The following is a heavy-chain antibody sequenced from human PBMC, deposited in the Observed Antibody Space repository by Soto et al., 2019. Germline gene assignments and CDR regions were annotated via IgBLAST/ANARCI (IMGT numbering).Heavy chain of an antibody. V-gene: IGHV3-23*01. CDR1: GFTFSSYA. CDR2: ISGSGGST. J-gene: IGHJ6*02. CDR3: AKTQPTPHDHFSHGLDV. Sequence: PGGSLRLSCAASGFTFSSYAMSWVRQAPGKGLERVSAISGSGGSTYYADSVKGRFTISRDNSKNTLYLQMNSLRAEDTAVYYCAKTQPTPHDHFSHGLDVWGQGTTVTVSS.